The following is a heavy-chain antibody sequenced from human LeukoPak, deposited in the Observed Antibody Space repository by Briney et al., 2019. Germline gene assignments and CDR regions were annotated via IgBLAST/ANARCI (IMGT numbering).Heavy chain of an antibody. CDR3: ASTLVSGDLPGAYFDY. Sequence: SVKVSCKASGGTFSSYAISWVRQAPGQGLEWMGGIIPIFGTANYAQKFQGRVTMTTDTSTSTAYMELRSLRSDDTAVYYCASTLVSGDLPGAYFDYWGQGTLVTVSS. J-gene: IGHJ4*02. CDR1: GGTFSSYA. CDR2: IIPIFGTA. D-gene: IGHD4-17*01. V-gene: IGHV1-69*05.